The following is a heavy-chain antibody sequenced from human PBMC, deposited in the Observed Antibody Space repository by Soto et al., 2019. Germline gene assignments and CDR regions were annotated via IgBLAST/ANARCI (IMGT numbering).Heavy chain of an antibody. CDR1: GFTFSSYG. CDR2: ISYDGSNK. CDR3: VKAFGGLTMIVVVISAGDLDFDY. V-gene: IGHV3-30*18. Sequence: PGGSLRLSGAASGFTFSSYGMHWVRQAPGRGLGWGAVISYDGSNKYYADSVKGRFTISRDNAKNTLYLQMKSLRAEDTAVYYCVKAFGGLTMIVVVISAGDLDFDYWGQGTLVTVSS. D-gene: IGHD3-22*01. J-gene: IGHJ4*02.